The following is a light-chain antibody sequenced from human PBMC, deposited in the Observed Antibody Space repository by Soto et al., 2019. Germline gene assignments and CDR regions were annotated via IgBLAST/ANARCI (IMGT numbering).Light chain of an antibody. CDR1: SGHSSYI. CDR2: LEGSGSY. V-gene: IGLV4-60*02. Sequence: QSVLTQSSSASASLGSSVSLTCTLSSGHSSYIIAWHQQQPGKAPRYLMKLEGSGSYNKGSGVPDRLSGTSAGADRYLTISNLQFEDEADYYCETWDSNTYVFVTGTKVTVL. J-gene: IGLJ1*01. CDR3: ETWDSNTYV.